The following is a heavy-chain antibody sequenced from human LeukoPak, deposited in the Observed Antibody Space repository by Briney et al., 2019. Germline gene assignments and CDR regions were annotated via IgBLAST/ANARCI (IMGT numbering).Heavy chain of an antibody. J-gene: IGHJ4*02. V-gene: IGHV3-74*01. CDR1: GFTVKKKY. CDR2: IDTNGRTT. CDR3: ARDLAGADDY. D-gene: IGHD6-13*01. Sequence: GGSLRLSCAVSGFTVKKKYMTWVRQAPGKGLDWVSRIDTNGRTTNYADSVKGRFTISRDNAKNTLFLEMRSLRAEDTAVYYCARDLAGADDYWGQGTLVTVSS.